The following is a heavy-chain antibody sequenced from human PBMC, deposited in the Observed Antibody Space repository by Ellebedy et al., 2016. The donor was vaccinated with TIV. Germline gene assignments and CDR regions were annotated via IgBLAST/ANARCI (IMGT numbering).Heavy chain of an antibody. J-gene: IGHJ6*03. D-gene: IGHD3-22*01. V-gene: IGHV1-2*02. CDR2: INPNSGGT. CDR1: GYTFTGYY. CDR3: ARGFDTYYYYMDV. Sequence: ASVKVSCXASGYTFTGYYMHWVRQAPGQGLEWMGWINPNSGGTNYAQKFQGRVTMTRDTSISTAYMELSRLRSDDTAVYYCARGFDTYYYYMDVWGKGTTVTVSS.